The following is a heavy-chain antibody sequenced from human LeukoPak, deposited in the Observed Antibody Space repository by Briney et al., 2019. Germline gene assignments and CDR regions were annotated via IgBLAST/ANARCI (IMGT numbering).Heavy chain of an antibody. CDR1: GGTFSSYT. Sequence: ASVKVSCKASGGTFSSYTISWVRQAPGQGLEWMGRIIPILGIANYAQKFQGRVTTTADTSTSTAYMELSSLRSEDTAVYYCARPGRYCSSTSCYNYFDYWGQGTLVTVSS. J-gene: IGHJ4*02. CDR2: IIPILGIA. CDR3: ARPGRYCSSTSCYNYFDY. D-gene: IGHD2-2*02. V-gene: IGHV1-69*02.